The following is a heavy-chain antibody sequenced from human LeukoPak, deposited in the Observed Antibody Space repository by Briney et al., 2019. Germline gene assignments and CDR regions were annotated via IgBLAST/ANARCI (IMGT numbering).Heavy chain of an antibody. CDR1: GYTFTGYY. D-gene: IGHD3-10*01. Sequence: ASVKVSCKASGYTFTGYYMHWVRQAHGQGLEWMGWINPNSGGTNYAQKFQGRVTMTRDTSISTAYMELSRLRSDDTAVYYCARTDITMVRGEKPLFGYWGQGTLVTVSS. J-gene: IGHJ4*02. V-gene: IGHV1-2*02. CDR3: ARTDITMVRGEKPLFGY. CDR2: INPNSGGT.